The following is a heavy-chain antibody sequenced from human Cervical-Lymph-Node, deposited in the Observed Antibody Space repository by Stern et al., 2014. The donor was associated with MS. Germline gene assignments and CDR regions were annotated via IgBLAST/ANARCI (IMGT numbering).Heavy chain of an antibody. J-gene: IGHJ3*02. CDR3: AREVNDSSGYYAFDI. D-gene: IGHD3-22*01. CDR1: GGSISSYY. Sequence: QLQLQESGPGLVKPSETLSLTCTVSGGSISSYYWSWIRQPPGKGLEWIGYIYYSGSTNYNPSLKSRVTISVDTSKNQFSLKLSSVTAADTAVYYCAREVNDSSGYYAFDIWGQGTMVTVSS. V-gene: IGHV4-59*01. CDR2: IYYSGST.